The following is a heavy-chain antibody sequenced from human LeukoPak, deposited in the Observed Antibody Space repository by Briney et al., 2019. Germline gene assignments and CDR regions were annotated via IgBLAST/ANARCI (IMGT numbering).Heavy chain of an antibody. D-gene: IGHD6-6*01. CDR1: GGSISSGGYY. J-gene: IGHJ4*02. CDR3: ARTGGVAARPIFDY. V-gene: IGHV4-31*03. CDR2: IYYSGST. Sequence: SETLSLTCSVSGGSISSGGYYWSWIRQHPGKGLEWIGYIYYSGSTYYNPSLKSRVTISVDMSKNQFSLKLSSVTAADTAVYYCARTGGVAARPIFDYWGQGTLVTVSS.